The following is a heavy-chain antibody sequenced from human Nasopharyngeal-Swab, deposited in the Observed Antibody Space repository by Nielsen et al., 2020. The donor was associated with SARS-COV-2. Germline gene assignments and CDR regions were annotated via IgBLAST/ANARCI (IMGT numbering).Heavy chain of an antibody. V-gene: IGHV3-30*04. J-gene: IGHJ4*02. Sequence: GGSLRLSFAASGFTFSSYAMPWVRQAPGKGLEWVAVISYDGSNKYYADSVKGRFTISRDNAKNTLYLQMNSLRAEDTAVYYCARDRNGDYGDYWGQGTLVTVSS. D-gene: IGHD4-17*01. CDR1: GFTFSSYA. CDR2: ISYDGSNK. CDR3: ARDRNGDYGDY.